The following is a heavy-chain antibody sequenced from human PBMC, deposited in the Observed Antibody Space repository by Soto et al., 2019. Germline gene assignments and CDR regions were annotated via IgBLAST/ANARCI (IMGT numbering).Heavy chain of an antibody. J-gene: IGHJ6*02. V-gene: IGHV3-23*01. Sequence: PGGSLRLSCAASGFTFSSYAMSWVRQAPGKGLEWVSAISGSGGGTYYADSVKGRFTISRDNSKNTLYLQMNSLRAEDTAVYYCAKVLGSDYYDSSGTSYYYYYYGMDVWGQGTTVTVSS. CDR3: AKVLGSDYYDSSGTSYYYYYYGMDV. CDR2: ISGSGGGT. D-gene: IGHD3-22*01. CDR1: GFTFSSYA.